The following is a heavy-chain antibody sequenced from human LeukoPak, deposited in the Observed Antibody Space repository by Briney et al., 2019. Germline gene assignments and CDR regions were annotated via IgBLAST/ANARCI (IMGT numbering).Heavy chain of an antibody. CDR2: ISYDGSTK. D-gene: IGHD2-2*01. J-gene: IGHJ4*02. CDR1: GFTFNTYA. Sequence: GGSLRLSCAASGFTFNTYATHWVRQAPGKGLEWVAVISYDGSTKYYADSVKGRFTISRDNAKNSLYLQMNSLRGEDTAVYYCVRGDARDYWGQGTLVTVSS. CDR3: VRGDARDY. V-gene: IGHV3-30-3*01.